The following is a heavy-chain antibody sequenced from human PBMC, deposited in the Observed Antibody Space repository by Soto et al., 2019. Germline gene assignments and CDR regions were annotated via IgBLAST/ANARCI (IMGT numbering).Heavy chain of an antibody. CDR2: ISGSGGST. CDR3: AQMGNDDGDYGWFDP. V-gene: IGHV3-23*01. CDR1: GFTFSSYA. D-gene: IGHD4-17*01. J-gene: IGHJ5*02. Sequence: EVQLLESGGGLVQPGGSLRLSCAASGFTFSSYAMSWVRQARGKGLEWVSAISGSGGSTYYADSVKGRFTISRDHSKNTLYLQMNSLSAEDTAVYYWAQMGNDDGDYGWFDPWGQGTLVTVSS.